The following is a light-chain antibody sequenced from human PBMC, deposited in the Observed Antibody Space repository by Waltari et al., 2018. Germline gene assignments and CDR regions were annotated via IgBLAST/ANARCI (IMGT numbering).Light chain of an antibody. CDR3: CSYGGSGTYVM. CDR1: SSAVGRCNL. Sequence: QSALTQPASVPGSPGQSTTISCTGPSSAVGRCNLFPLYQPYPGKAPKLMIYEVIHRPSGVSNRFSGSKSGNTASLTISGLQAEDEADYYCCSYGGSGTYVMFGGGTKVTVL. V-gene: IGLV2-23*02. J-gene: IGLJ3*02. CDR2: EVI.